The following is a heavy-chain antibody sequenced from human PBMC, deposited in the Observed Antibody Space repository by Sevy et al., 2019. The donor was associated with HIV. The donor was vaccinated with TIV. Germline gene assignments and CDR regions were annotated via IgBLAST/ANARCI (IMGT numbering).Heavy chain of an antibody. CDR1: GFSLTTSD. Sequence: GGSLRLSCAASGFSLTTSDMHWVRQAPGKGLEWVAYVRNDGSNKYCADSVRDRFTISRDSPKNTLYLQMNSLRDEETAIYYCARGRKTTEEWLEELDYYYGLDVWGQGTTVTVSS. V-gene: IGHV3-30*02. J-gene: IGHJ6*02. CDR2: VRNDGSNK. D-gene: IGHD2-8*01. CDR3: ARGRKTTEEWLEELDYYYGLDV.